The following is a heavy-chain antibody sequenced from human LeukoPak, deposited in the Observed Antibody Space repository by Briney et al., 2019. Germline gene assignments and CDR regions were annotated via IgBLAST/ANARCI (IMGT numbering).Heavy chain of an antibody. CDR2: ISSSSSYI. D-gene: IGHD4-23*01. CDR1: GFTFSSYS. Sequence: GGSLRLSCAASGFTFSSYSMNWVRQAPGKGLEWVSSISSSSSYIYYADSVKGRFTISRDNAKNSLYLRMNSLRAEDTAVYYCARDTDYGGNSGSLHYWGQGTLVTVSS. CDR3: ARDTDYGGNSGSLHY. V-gene: IGHV3-21*01. J-gene: IGHJ4*02.